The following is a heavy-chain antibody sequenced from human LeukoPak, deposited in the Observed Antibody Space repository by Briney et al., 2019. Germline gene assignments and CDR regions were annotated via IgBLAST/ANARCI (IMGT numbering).Heavy chain of an antibody. CDR3: ARVDYGDYSKDFDY. J-gene: IGHJ4*02. CDR1: GGSISSGGYY. D-gene: IGHD4-17*01. CDR2: IYHSGST. Sequence: PSETLSLTCTVSGGSISSGGYYWSWIRQPPGKGLEWIGYIYHSGSTYYNPSLKSRVTISVDTSKNQFSLKVNSMTAADTAVYYCARVDYGDYSKDFDYWGQGTLVTVSS. V-gene: IGHV4-30-2*01.